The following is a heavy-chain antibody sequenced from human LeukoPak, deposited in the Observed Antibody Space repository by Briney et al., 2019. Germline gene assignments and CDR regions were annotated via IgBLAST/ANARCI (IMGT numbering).Heavy chain of an antibody. CDR3: ARGGAYYDSSGYYQEAFDI. Sequence: SSSSSYIYYADSVKGRFTISRDNAKNSLYLQMNSLRAEDTAVYYCARGGAYYDSSGYYQEAFDIWGQGTMVTVSS. J-gene: IGHJ3*02. CDR2: SSSSSYI. V-gene: IGHV3-21*01. D-gene: IGHD3-22*01.